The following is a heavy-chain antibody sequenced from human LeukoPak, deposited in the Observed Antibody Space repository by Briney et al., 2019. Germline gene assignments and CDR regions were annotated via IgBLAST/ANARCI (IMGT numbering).Heavy chain of an antibody. CDR3: ARARRLLGGSGSSYYFDY. J-gene: IGHJ4*02. CDR1: GYTLTRYY. V-gene: IGHV1-46*01. D-gene: IGHD3-10*01. CDR2: INPSGGST. Sequence: ASVKVSCKASGYTLTRYYMYWVRQAPGQGLEWMGIINPSGGSTSYAQKFQGRVTMTRDMSTSTVYMELSSLRSDDTAVYYCARARRLLGGSGSSYYFDYWGQGTLVTVSP.